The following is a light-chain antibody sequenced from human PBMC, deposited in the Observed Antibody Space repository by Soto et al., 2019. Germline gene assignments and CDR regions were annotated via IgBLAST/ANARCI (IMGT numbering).Light chain of an antibody. V-gene: IGKV3-11*01. J-gene: IGKJ5*01. Sequence: EVVLTQSPGTLSLSTGERATLSCRASQSVSSSYLAWYQQKPGQPPRLLIYDASYRATDIPARFSGSGSGTDFTLTINSLESEDFAIYHCQQRSNWPSFGQGTRLEI. CDR3: QQRSNWPS. CDR1: QSVSSSY. CDR2: DAS.